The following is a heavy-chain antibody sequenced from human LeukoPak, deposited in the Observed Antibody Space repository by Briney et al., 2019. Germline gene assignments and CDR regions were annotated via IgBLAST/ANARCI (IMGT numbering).Heavy chain of an antibody. D-gene: IGHD6-19*01. CDR1: GRSISSSSDY. Sequence: SETLSLTCTLSGRSISSSSDYCGWIRQPPGKGLEWIWSIYYSGSTHYNPSLKSRVTISVETSKNQFSLQLRSLTAPETTVDFCVVSGCLSYCHLGGRGTLVSVSS. CDR3: VVSGCLSYCHL. J-gene: IGHJ4*02. V-gene: IGHV4-39*01. CDR2: IYYSGST.